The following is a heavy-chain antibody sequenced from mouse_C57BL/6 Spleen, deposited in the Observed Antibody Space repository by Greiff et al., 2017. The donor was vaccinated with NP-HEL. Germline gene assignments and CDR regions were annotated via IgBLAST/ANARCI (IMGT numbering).Heavy chain of an antibody. V-gene: IGHV1-76*01. CDR1: GYTFTDYY. J-gene: IGHJ1*03. CDR3: ARSKEWYFDV. D-gene: IGHD2-5*01. CDR2: IYPGSGNT. Sequence: VQLQQSGAELVRPGASVKLSCKASGYTFTDYYINWVKQRPGQGLEWIARIYPGSGNTYYNEKFKGKATLTAEKSSSTAYMQLSSLTSEDSAVYFCARSKEWYFDVWGTGTTVTVSS.